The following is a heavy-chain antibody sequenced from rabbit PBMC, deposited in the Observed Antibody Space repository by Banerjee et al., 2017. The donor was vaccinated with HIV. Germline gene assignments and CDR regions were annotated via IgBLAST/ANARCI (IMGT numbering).Heavy chain of an antibody. V-gene: IGHV1S40*01. CDR3: ARGVL. CDR2: IDPVFGST. Sequence: GKGLEWIGYIDPVFGSTYYASWAKGRFTISKTSSTTVTLQMTSLTAADTATYFCARGVLWGPGTLVTVS. J-gene: IGHJ4*01.